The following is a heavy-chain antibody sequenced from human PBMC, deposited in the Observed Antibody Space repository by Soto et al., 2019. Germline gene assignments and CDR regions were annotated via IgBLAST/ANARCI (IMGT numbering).Heavy chain of an antibody. V-gene: IGHV4-31*03. D-gene: IGHD3-22*01. CDR3: ASGQASYDSSGHGAFDI. Sequence: SETLSLTCTVSGGSISSGGYYWSWIRQHPGKGLEWIGYIYYSGSTYYNPSLKSRVTISVDTSKNQLSLKLSSVTAADTAVYYCASGQASYDSSGHGAFDIWGQGTMVTVSS. J-gene: IGHJ3*02. CDR2: IYYSGST. CDR1: GGSISSGGYY.